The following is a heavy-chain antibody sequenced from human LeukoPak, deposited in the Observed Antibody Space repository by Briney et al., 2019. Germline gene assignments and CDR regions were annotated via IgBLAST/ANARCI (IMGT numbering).Heavy chain of an antibody. CDR3: ARRDYLDHFYYIDV. V-gene: IGHV4-34*01. D-gene: IGHD3-10*01. CDR2: IKPSGRT. Sequence: PSETLSLTCAVYGGSFNDYYWIWIRQPPGKGLGWIGEIKPSGRTNYNPSLESRVTISVDTSKNHFSLKLSSVTAADTAVYYCARRDYLDHFYYIDVWDKGNTVTVSS. J-gene: IGHJ6*03. CDR1: GGSFNDYY.